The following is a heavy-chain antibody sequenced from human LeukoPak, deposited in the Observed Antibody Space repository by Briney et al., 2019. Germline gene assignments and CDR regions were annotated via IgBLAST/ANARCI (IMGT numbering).Heavy chain of an antibody. CDR3: ARDSGGPFDY. CDR1: GENFGIYF. Sequence: SETLSLTCAVYGENFGIYFYSWIRQPPGKGPEWIGEINHGGSTSYNPSLKSRVTISVDRSKNQFSLKLSSVTAADTAVYYCARDSGGPFDYWGQGTLVTVSS. V-gene: IGHV4-34*01. D-gene: IGHD3-10*01. CDR2: INHGGST. J-gene: IGHJ4*02.